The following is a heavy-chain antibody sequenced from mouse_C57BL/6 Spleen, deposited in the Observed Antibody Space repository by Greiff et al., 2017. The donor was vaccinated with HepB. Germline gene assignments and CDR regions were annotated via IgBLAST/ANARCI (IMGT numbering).Heavy chain of an antibody. V-gene: IGHV3-6*01. Sequence: EVQLQESGPGLVKPSQSLSLTCSVTGYSITSGYYWNWIRQFPGNKLEWMGYISYDGSNNYNPSLKNRISITRDTSKNQFFLKLNSVTTEDTATYYCARRKYDYGAWFAYWGQGTLVTVSA. D-gene: IGHD2-4*01. J-gene: IGHJ3*01. CDR2: ISYDGSN. CDR1: GYSITSGYY. CDR3: ARRKYDYGAWFAY.